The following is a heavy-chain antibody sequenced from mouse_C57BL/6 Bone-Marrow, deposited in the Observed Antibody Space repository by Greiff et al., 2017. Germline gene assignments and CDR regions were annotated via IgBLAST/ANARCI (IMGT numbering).Heavy chain of an antibody. D-gene: IGHD1-1*01. CDR1: GYTFTSYG. Sequence: QVQLQQSGAELARPGASVKLSCKASGYTFTSYGISWVKQRTGQGLEWIGEIYPRSGNTYYNEKFKGKATLTADKSSSTAYMELRSLTSEDSAVYFCARSRGYYGRRYFDVWGTGTTVTVSS. V-gene: IGHV1-81*01. CDR3: ARSRGYYGRRYFDV. CDR2: IYPRSGNT. J-gene: IGHJ1*03.